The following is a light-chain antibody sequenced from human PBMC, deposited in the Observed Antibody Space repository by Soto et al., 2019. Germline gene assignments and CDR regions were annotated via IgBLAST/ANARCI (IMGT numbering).Light chain of an antibody. V-gene: IGKV1-5*03. J-gene: IGKJ1*01. CDR1: QSISDW. CDR2: KAS. Sequence: DILMTQSPSTLSASVGDRVTITCRASQSISDWLAWYQQKPGKAPKLLIYKASSLESGVPSRFSGSGSGTDFTLTISSLQPDDFATYYCQQYNSYSQTFGQGTKVEV. CDR3: QQYNSYSQT.